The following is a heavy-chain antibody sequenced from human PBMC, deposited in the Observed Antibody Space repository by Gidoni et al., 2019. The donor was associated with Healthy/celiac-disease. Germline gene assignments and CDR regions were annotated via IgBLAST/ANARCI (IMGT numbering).Heavy chain of an antibody. CDR2: INPNSGGT. CDR3: ARVTQLWLDY. J-gene: IGHJ4*02. V-gene: IGHV1-2*02. D-gene: IGHD5-18*01. CDR1: TGYY. Sequence: TGYYMHWVRQAPGQGLEWMGWINPNSGGTNYAQKFQGRVTMTRDTSISTAYMELSRLRSDDTAVYYCARVTQLWLDYWGQGTLVTVSS.